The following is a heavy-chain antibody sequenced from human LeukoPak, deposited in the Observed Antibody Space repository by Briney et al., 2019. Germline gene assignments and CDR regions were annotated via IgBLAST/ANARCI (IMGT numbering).Heavy chain of an antibody. CDR2: INPSGGST. Sequence: ASVKVSCKASGYTFTSYYMHWVRQAPGQGLEWMGIINPSGGSTSYAQKFQGRVTMTRDTSTSTVYMELSSLRSEDTAVYYCARALRWMSGSLYYFDYWGQGTLVTVSS. CDR1: GYTFTSYY. V-gene: IGHV1-46*01. CDR3: ARALRWMSGSLYYFDY. J-gene: IGHJ4*02. D-gene: IGHD1-26*01.